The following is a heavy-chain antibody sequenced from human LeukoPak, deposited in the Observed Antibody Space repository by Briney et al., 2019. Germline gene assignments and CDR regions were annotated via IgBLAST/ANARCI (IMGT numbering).Heavy chain of an antibody. CDR1: GFTFSSYQ. V-gene: IGHV3-48*03. CDR3: ARGGGYYYYYMDV. CDR2: ISSSGSTI. D-gene: IGHD3-10*01. Sequence: GGSLRLSCAASGFTFSSYQMKWVRQAPGKGLEWVSDISSSGSTIFYADSVKGRFTISRDNAKNSLYLQMNSLRAEDTAVYYCARGGGYYYYYMDVWGKGTTVTISS. J-gene: IGHJ6*03.